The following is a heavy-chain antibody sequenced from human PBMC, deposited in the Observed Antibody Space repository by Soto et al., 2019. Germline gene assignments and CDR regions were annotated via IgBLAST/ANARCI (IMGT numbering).Heavy chain of an antibody. CDR1: GFTLIGYS. CDR2: ISGDGGKK. Sequence: PGGSLRLSCAASGFTLIGYSMHWVRQAPGKGLEWVAVISGDGGKKYYGDSVKGRFTISRDNSRNTLYVQMNSLRVEDTAVYYCARVREDLVLMEDLDYCGKGTLVTVSS. J-gene: IGHJ4*02. V-gene: IGHV3-30*03. D-gene: IGHD2-8*01. CDR3: ARVREDLVLMEDLDY.